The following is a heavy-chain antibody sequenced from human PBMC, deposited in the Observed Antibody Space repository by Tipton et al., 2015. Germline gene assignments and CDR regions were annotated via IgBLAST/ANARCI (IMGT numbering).Heavy chain of an antibody. CDR1: GFTFSDYY. D-gene: IGHD2-2*01. J-gene: IGHJ4*02. CDR3: AKDPSTWVVVPAAISF. V-gene: IGHV3-11*01. CDR2: ISGSGNTI. Sequence: SLRLSCAASGFTFSDYYMSWIRQAPGKGLEWVSYISGSGNTIYYADFVKGRFPISRDNSKNTLYLQMNSLRAEDTAVYYCAKDPSTWVVVPAAISFWGQGTLVTVSS.